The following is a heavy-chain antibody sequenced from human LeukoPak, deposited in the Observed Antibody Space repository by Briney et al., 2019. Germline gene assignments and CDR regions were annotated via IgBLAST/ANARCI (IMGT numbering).Heavy chain of an antibody. D-gene: IGHD4-17*01. J-gene: IGHJ2*01. CDR2: ISSSGSTI. Sequence: GGSLRLSCAASGFTFSDYYMSWIRQAPGKGLEWVSYISSSGSTIYYADSVKGRFTISRDNAKNSLYLQMNSLRAEDTAVYYCARDGGHGDSAYWYFDLWGRGTLVTVSS. CDR3: ARDGGHGDSAYWYFDL. CDR1: GFTFSDYY. V-gene: IGHV3-11*01.